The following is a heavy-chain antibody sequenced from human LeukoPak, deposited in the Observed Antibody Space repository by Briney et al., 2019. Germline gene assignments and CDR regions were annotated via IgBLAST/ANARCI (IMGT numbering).Heavy chain of an antibody. CDR1: GFTFSSYA. CDR2: ISSSSSYI. V-gene: IGHV3-21*01. D-gene: IGHD6-6*01. CDR3: ARVAEYSSSLTDPVDY. Sequence: KPGGSLRLSCAASGFTFSSYAMNWVRQAPGKGLEWVSSISSSSSYIYYADSVKGRFTISRDNAKNSLYLQMNSLRAEDTAVYYCARVAEYSSSLTDPVDYWGQGTLVTVSS. J-gene: IGHJ4*02.